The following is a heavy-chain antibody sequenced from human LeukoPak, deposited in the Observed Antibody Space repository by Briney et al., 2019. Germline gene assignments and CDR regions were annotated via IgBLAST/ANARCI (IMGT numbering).Heavy chain of an antibody. Sequence: PTETLSLTCAVYGGSFSGYYWGWIRQPPGKGLEWIGEINHSGSTNYNPSLKSRVTISVDTSKDQFSLKLSSVTAADTAVYYCARGRSYNWNDFDPWGQGTLVTVSS. CDR3: ARGRSYNWNDFDP. D-gene: IGHD1-1*01. J-gene: IGHJ5*02. CDR2: INHSGST. CDR1: GGSFSGYY. V-gene: IGHV4-34*01.